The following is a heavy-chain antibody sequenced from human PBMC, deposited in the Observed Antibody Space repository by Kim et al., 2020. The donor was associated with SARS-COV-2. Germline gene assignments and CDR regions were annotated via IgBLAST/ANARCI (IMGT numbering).Heavy chain of an antibody. D-gene: IGHD3-10*01. J-gene: IGHJ4*02. V-gene: IGHV3-74*01. CDR3: AREWYYYCSGRGLHFDY. Sequence: VKGRFTISRDNAKNTLYLQMNSLRAEDTAVYYCAREWYYYCSGRGLHFDYWGQGTLVTVSS.